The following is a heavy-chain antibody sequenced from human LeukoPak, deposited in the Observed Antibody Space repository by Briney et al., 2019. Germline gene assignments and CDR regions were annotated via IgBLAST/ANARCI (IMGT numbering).Heavy chain of an antibody. V-gene: IGHV4-34*01. CDR3: ARQKILGYCSSTSCLNWFDP. J-gene: IGHJ5*02. CDR2: INHSGST. Sequence: PSETLSLTCAVYGGSFSGYYWSWIRQPPGKGLEWVGEINHSGSTNYNPSLKSRVTISVDTSKNQFSLKLSSVTAADTAVYYCARQKILGYCSSTSCLNWFDPWGQGTLVTVSS. CDR1: GGSFSGYY. D-gene: IGHD2-2*01.